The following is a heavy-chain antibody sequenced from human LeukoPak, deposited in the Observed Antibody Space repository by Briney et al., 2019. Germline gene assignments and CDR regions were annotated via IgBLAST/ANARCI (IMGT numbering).Heavy chain of an antibody. CDR3: ASSSGYYPDYFDY. J-gene: IGHJ4*02. Sequence: GGSLRLSCAASGFTFSSYWMSWVRQAPGKGLEWVANIKQDGSEKYYVDSVKGRFTTSRDNAKNSLYLQMNSLRAEDTAVYYCASSSGYYPDYFDYWGQGTLVTVSS. V-gene: IGHV3-7*01. CDR1: GFTFSSYW. CDR2: IKQDGSEK. D-gene: IGHD3-22*01.